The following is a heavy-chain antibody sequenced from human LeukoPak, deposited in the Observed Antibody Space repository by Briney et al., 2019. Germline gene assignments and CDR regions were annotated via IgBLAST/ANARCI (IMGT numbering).Heavy chain of an antibody. J-gene: IGHJ4*02. Sequence: SETLSLTCIVSGGSISSSSYYWGWIRQPPGQGLEWIGIISYSGSTYYNPSLKSRVTISVDMSKNQFSLKLSSVTAADTAVYFCARHARRYYDNSGYYPNYFDYWGQGTLVTVSS. CDR2: ISYSGST. V-gene: IGHV4-39*01. D-gene: IGHD3-22*01. CDR3: ARHARRYYDNSGYYPNYFDY. CDR1: GGSISSSSYY.